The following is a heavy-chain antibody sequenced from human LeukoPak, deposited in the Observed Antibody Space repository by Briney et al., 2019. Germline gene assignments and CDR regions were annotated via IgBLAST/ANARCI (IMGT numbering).Heavy chain of an antibody. D-gene: IGHD6-19*01. V-gene: IGHV3-23*01. Sequence: GGSLRLSCAASGFAFISQAMGWVRQAPGKGLEWVSAISDGGGSTYYADSVKGRFTISRDNSKNTLFLQMNSLRAEDTAVYYCAKDARRTSGWYFFDYWGQGTLVTVSS. CDR2: ISDGGGST. CDR1: GFAFISQA. CDR3: AKDARRTSGWYFFDY. J-gene: IGHJ4*02.